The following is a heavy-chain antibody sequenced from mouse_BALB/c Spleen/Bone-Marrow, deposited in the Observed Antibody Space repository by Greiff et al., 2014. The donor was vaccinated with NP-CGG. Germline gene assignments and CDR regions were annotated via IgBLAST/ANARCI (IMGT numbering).Heavy chain of an antibody. V-gene: IGHV5-17*02. D-gene: IGHD2-4*01. CDR3: TRKGALITHYYAMDY. J-gene: IGHJ4*01. CDR1: GFTFSSIG. CDR2: ISSGSSTI. Sequence: EVKLVESGGGLVQPGGSRKLSCAASGFTFSSIGMHWVRQAPEKGLEWVAYISSGSSTIYYADTVKGRFTISRDNPKNTLFLQMTSLRSEDTAMYYCTRKGALITHYYAMDYWGQGTSVTVSS.